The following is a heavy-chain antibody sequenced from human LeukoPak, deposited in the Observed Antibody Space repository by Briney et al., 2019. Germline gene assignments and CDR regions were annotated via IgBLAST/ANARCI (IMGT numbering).Heavy chain of an antibody. D-gene: IGHD3-22*01. J-gene: IGHJ4*02. Sequence: SVKVSCKASGGTFSSYAISWVRQAPGQGLEWMGGIIPIFGTANYAQKFQGRVTITADESTSTAYMELSSLRSEDTAVYYCARDGGNHYYHSTASSWDYWGQGTLVPVSS. V-gene: IGHV1-69*13. CDR3: ARDGGNHYYHSTASSWDY. CDR2: IIPIFGTA. CDR1: GGTFSSYA.